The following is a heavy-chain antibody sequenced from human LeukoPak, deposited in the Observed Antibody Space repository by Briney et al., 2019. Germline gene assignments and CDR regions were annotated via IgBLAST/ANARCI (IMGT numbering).Heavy chain of an antibody. CDR1: GFTFSSYA. V-gene: IGHV3-30*01. CDR2: ISYDGSNK. J-gene: IGHJ4*02. CDR3: ARSWAVAGETFDY. D-gene: IGHD6-19*01. Sequence: GGSLRLSFAASGFTFSSYAMHWVRQAPGKGLEWVAVISYDGSNKYYADSVKGRFTISRDNSKNTLYLQMNSLRAEDTAVYYCARSWAVAGETFDYWGQGTLVTVSS.